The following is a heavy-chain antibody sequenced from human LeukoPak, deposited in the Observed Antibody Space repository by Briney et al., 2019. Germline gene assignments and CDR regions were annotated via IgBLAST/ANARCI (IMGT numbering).Heavy chain of an antibody. Sequence: SETLSLTCTVSGGSISSYYWSWIRQPPGKGLEWIGYIYYSGSTNYNPSLKSRVTISVDTSKNQFSLKLSSVTAADTAVYYCARVPTIDSSGYWYYFDYWGQGTLVTVSS. V-gene: IGHV4-59*01. CDR1: GGSISSYY. CDR2: IYYSGST. J-gene: IGHJ4*02. D-gene: IGHD3-22*01. CDR3: ARVPTIDSSGYWYYFDY.